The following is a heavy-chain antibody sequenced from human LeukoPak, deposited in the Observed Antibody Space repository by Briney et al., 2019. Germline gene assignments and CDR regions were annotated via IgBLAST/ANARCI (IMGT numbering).Heavy chain of an antibody. CDR2: INWSGGST. CDR1: GFTFDDYG. CDR3: ASVPQSMLSNWFDP. J-gene: IGHJ5*02. V-gene: IGHV3-20*04. Sequence: RPGGSLRLACVASGFTFDDYGMSWVRQAPGRGLEWVAGINWSGGSTGYGDSVKGRFTISRDSAKNSVYLQMNSLRAEDTSLYYCASVPQSMLSNWFDPWRQGPLVTVPS. D-gene: IGHD2-8*01.